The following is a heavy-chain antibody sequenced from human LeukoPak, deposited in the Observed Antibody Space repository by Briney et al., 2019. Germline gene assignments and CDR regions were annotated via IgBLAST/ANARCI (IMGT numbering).Heavy chain of an antibody. CDR1: GFTLDDYG. CDR3: ARDHEGSSGYFDY. Sequence: RPGGSLRLSCAASGFTLDDYGMSWVRQAPGKGLEWVSGINWNVGSTGYADSVKGRFTISRDNAKNSLYLQMNSLRAEDTALYYCARDHEGSSGYFDYWGQGTLVTVSS. CDR2: INWNVGST. D-gene: IGHD3-22*01. V-gene: IGHV3-20*04. J-gene: IGHJ4*02.